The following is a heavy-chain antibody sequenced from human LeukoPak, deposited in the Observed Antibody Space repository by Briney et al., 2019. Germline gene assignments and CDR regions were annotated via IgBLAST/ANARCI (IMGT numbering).Heavy chain of an antibody. J-gene: IGHJ5*02. CDR1: GGTFTSYA. Sequence: GASVKVSCKGSGGTFTSYAISGVRQAPGQGGERMGGSIPIFGTENYAQKFQGRGTITTEKTTRKDYTEVRRLRDGGTAVYSCVREGGYYAEWFDPWGQGTLVTVSS. CDR2: SIPIFGTE. D-gene: IGHD3-10*01. CDR3: VREGGYYAEWFDP. V-gene: IGHV1-69*05.